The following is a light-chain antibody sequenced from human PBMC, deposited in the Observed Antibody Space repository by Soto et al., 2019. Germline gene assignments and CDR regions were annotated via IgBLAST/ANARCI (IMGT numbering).Light chain of an antibody. CDR2: GAS. CDR3: QQYGNSPLT. V-gene: IGKV3-20*01. J-gene: IGKJ4*01. Sequence: EIVLTQSPGTLSLSPGERATLSCRASQSVSSSYLAWYQQEPGQAPRLLIYGASSRATGIPDRFSGSGSGTDFTLTISRLEPEDFALYYCQQYGNSPLTFGGGTKVHIK. CDR1: QSVSSSY.